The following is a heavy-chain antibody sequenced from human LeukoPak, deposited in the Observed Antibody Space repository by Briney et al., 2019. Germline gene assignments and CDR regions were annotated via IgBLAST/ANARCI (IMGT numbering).Heavy chain of an antibody. V-gene: IGHV4-39*01. D-gene: IGHD5-24*01. CDR1: GGSMSNKTFY. CDR3: AKSRGRGSFDP. CDR2: IYFTGST. J-gene: IGHJ5*02. Sequence: PSETLSLTCTVSGGSMSNKTFYWGWIRQPPGKGLEAVGSIYFTGSTYYHPSLESRVTISVDTSKNQFSLKVSAVTAADTAVYHCAKSRGRGSFDPWGQGTLVIVSS.